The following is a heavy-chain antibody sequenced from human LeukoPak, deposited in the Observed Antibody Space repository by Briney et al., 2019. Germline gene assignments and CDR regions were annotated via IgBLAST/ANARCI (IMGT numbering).Heavy chain of an antibody. V-gene: IGHV1-8*01. D-gene: IGHD2-2*02. CDR1: GYTFTSYA. Sequence: ASVMVSCKASGYTFTSYAINWVRQATGQGLEWMGWMIPNCGTTSYAQKFQGRVTITRNKSISTAYMELSSLRSEDTAVYYCAREVGYCSSTSCYSPPTRKDYYYYMDVWGKGTTVTVSS. CDR3: AREVGYCSSTSCYSPPTRKDYYYYMDV. CDR2: MIPNCGTT. J-gene: IGHJ6*03.